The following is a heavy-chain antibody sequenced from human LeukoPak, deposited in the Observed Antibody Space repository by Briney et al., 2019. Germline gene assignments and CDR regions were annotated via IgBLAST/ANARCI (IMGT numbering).Heavy chain of an antibody. Sequence: GSVKVSCKASGYTFTSYGISWVRQAPGQGLEWMGWIILYNGNTNYAQKLQGRVTMTTDTSTSTAYMELRSLRSDDTAVYYCASSYDSSGYSPRGAFDIWGQGTMVTVSS. CDR1: GYTFTSYG. D-gene: IGHD3-22*01. CDR3: ASSYDSSGYSPRGAFDI. CDR2: IILYNGNT. J-gene: IGHJ3*02. V-gene: IGHV1-18*01.